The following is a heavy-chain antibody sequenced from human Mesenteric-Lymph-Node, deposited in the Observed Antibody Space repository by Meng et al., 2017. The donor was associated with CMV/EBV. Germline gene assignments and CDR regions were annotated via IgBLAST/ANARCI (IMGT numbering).Heavy chain of an antibody. V-gene: IGHV3-21*06. CDR1: GFTFSSYT. CDR3: AREGGFWRAYSLDY. Sequence: GESLKISCAASGFTFSSYTMNWVRQAPGKGLEWVSSISSTDTYIYYADSVKGRFTISRDNAKNSLYLQMDNLRAEDTAVYYCAREGGFWRAYSLDYWGQGTLVTVSS. J-gene: IGHJ4*02. CDR2: ISSTDTYI. D-gene: IGHD3-3*01.